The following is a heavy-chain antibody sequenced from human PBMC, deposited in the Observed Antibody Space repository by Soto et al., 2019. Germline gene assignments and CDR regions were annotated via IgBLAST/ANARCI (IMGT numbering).Heavy chain of an antibody. V-gene: IGHV3-30*18. CDR3: AKDMTAGTVY. CDR2: ISYDGSNK. CDR1: GFTSSSYG. J-gene: IGHJ4*02. Sequence: QVQLVESGGGVVQPGRSLRLSCAASGFTSSSYGMHWVRQAPGKGLEWVAVISYDGSNKYYADSVKGRFTISRDNSKNTLYLQMNSLRAEDTAVYYCAKDMTAGTVYWGQGTLVTVSS. D-gene: IGHD6-13*01.